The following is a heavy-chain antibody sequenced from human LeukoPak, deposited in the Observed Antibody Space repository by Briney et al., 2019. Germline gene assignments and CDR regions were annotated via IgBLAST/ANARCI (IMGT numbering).Heavy chain of an antibody. Sequence: PGGSLRLSCAASGFTFSSYWMHWVRPAPGKGLVWVSRINSDGSSTNYADSVKGRFTISRDNAKNTLYLQMNSLRAEDTAVYYCARDPPRGYSGYGIDYWGQGTLVTVSS. D-gene: IGHD5-12*01. CDR3: ARDPPRGYSGYGIDY. V-gene: IGHV3-74*01. J-gene: IGHJ4*02. CDR2: INSDGSST. CDR1: GFTFSSYW.